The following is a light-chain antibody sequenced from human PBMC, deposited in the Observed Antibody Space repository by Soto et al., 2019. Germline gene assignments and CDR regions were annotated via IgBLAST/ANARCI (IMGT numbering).Light chain of an antibody. Sequence: DIQMTQSPSTLSASVGDRVTITCRASQSISYWLAWYQQKPGKAPKLLIYDASTLESGVPSRFSGSGSGTEFTLTISSLQPDDFATYYCQQSYSTPRTFGQGTKLEIK. J-gene: IGKJ2*01. CDR1: QSISYW. V-gene: IGKV1-5*01. CDR3: QQSYSTPRT. CDR2: DAS.